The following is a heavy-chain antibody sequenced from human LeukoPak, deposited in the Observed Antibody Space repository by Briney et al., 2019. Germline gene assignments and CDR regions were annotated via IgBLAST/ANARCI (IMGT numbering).Heavy chain of an antibody. CDR3: ARAYSSSWYDF. CDR1: GFTFSSYS. CDR2: ISSFSGTI. V-gene: IGHV3-48*01. Sequence: GGSLRLSCAASGFTFSSYSMNWVRQAPGKGLEWVSYISSFSGTIYYADSVKGRFTISRDNAKNSLFLQMSSLRAEDTAVYYCARAYSSSWYDFWGQGTLVTVSS. D-gene: IGHD6-13*01. J-gene: IGHJ5*01.